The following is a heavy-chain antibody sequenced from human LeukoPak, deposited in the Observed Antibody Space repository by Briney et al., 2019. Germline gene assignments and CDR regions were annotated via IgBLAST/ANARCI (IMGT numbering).Heavy chain of an antibody. CDR2: INHSGST. J-gene: IGHJ4*02. Sequence: PSETLSLTCAVYGGSFSGYYWSWVRQPPGKGLEWIGEINHSGSTNYNPSLKSRVTISVDTSKHQFSLKLSSVTAADTAVYYCARTRYYYNSRSYGAPYYFDYWGQGTLVTASS. D-gene: IGHD3-10*01. CDR1: GGSFSGYY. CDR3: ARTRYYYNSRSYGAPYYFDY. V-gene: IGHV4-34*01.